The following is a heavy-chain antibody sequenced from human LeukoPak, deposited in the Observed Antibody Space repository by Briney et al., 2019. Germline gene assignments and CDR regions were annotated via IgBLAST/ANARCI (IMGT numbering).Heavy chain of an antibody. D-gene: IGHD6-19*01. Sequence: GESLKISCAASGFTFSSYAMTWVRQAPGKGLEWVSSINAGGGNTYYADSVKGRFTISRDNSKNTLYLQMNSLRAEDTALYYCAKYFGGWYEDYWGQGTLVTVSS. CDR3: AKYFGGWYEDY. J-gene: IGHJ4*02. CDR2: INAGGGNT. CDR1: GFTFSSYA. V-gene: IGHV3-23*01.